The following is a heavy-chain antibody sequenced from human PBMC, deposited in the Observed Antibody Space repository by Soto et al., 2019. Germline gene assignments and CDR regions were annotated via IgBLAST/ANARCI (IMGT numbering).Heavy chain of an antibody. V-gene: IGHV4-39*01. CDR1: VGSISSSSNY. CDR3: ARHSTGWYAAFDV. CDR2: IYYSGST. D-gene: IGHD6-19*01. Sequence: QLQLQESGPGLVKPSETLSLTCTVSVGSISSSSNYWGWIRQPPGKGLEWIGSIYYSGSTYYNPSLKSRVTISVDTSKNQFSLNVSSVTAADTALYYCARHSTGWYAAFDVWDQGTMVTVSS. J-gene: IGHJ3*01.